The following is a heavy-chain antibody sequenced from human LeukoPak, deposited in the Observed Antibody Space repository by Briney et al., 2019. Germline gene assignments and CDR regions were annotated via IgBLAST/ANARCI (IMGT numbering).Heavy chain of an antibody. Sequence: SXIRQPPXKGREWMGEINHSGSTNYTPSLKSRVTISVDTSENQFSLKLSSVTAADTAVYYCARGPIEGNYYDSSGYLFDYWGQGTLVTVSS. D-gene: IGHD3-22*01. CDR3: ARGPIEGNYYDSSGYLFDY. CDR2: INHSGST. J-gene: IGHJ4*02. V-gene: IGHV4-34*01.